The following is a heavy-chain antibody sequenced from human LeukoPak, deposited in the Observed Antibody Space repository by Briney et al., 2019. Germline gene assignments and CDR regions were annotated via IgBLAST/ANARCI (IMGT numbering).Heavy chain of an antibody. V-gene: IGHV4-59*01. CDR1: GGSISSYY. D-gene: IGHD6-13*01. CDR3: ARQMKAAHGMDV. J-gene: IGHJ6*02. CDR2: IYYSGST. Sequence: KASETLSLTCTVAGGSISSYYWSWIRQPPGKGLEWIGYIYYSGSTNYNPSLKSRVTISVDTSKNQFSLKLSSVTAADTAMYYCARQMKAAHGMDVWGQGTTVTVSS.